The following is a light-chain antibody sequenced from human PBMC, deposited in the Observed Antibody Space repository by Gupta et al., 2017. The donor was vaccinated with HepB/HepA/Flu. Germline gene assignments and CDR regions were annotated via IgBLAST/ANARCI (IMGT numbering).Light chain of an antibody. V-gene: IGKV2-28*01. J-gene: IGKJ4*01. Sequence: DIVMTQSPLSLPVTPGEPASISCRSSQSLLHSNGYNYLDWYLQKPGQSPQPLIYLGSNRASGVADRFSGSGSGTHFTLKINKVEAEDAGVYYCMQALQAPLTFGGGTKVEIK. CDR1: QSLLHSNGYNY. CDR2: LGS. CDR3: MQALQAPLT.